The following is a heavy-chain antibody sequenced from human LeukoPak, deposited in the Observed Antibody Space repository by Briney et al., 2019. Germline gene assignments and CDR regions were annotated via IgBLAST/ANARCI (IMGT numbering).Heavy chain of an antibody. V-gene: IGHV3-48*02. J-gene: IGHJ4*02. CDR1: GFTFSSYS. D-gene: IGHD2-21*01. CDR2: ISGHSSAI. CDR3: ARDQYYSSDY. Sequence: GSLRLSCAASGFTFSSYSMNWVRQAPGKGLEWVSYISGHSSAIYYADSVRGRFTISRDNAMESLYLQMNSLRDEDTAVYYCARDQYYSSDYWGQGTLVTVSS.